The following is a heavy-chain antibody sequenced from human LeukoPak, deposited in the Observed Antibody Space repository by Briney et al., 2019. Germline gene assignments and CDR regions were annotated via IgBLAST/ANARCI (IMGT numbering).Heavy chain of an antibody. CDR3: ALGGMGSSWFGAFDI. V-gene: IGHV4-39*07. CDR1: GGSIGSSSYY. Sequence: SETLSLTCTVSGGSIGSSSYYWGWIRQPPGKGLEWIGSIYYSGSTYYNPSLKSRVTISVDTSKNQFSLKLSSVTAADTAVYYCALGGMGSSWFGAFDIWGQGTMVTVSS. CDR2: IYYSGST. J-gene: IGHJ3*02. D-gene: IGHD6-13*01.